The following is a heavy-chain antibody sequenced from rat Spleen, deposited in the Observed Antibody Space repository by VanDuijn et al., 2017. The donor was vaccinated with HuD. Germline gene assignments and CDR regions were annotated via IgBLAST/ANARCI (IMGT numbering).Heavy chain of an antibody. CDR2: ITSGGSNT. J-gene: IGHJ2*01. Sequence: EVQLAETGGGLVQPGRSLKLSCVASGFTFSRYWMTWIRQAPGKGLEWVATITSGGSNTYYPDSVRGRFTISRDHAKSTLYLQMDSLRSEDTATYYCTRSPTDSYYQYFFEYWGQGVMITVSS. V-gene: IGHV5-31*01. D-gene: IGHD1-6*01. CDR3: TRSPTDSYYQYFFEY. CDR1: GFTFSRYW.